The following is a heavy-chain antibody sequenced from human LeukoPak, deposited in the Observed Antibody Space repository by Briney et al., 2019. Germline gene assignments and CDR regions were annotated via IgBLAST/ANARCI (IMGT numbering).Heavy chain of an antibody. CDR3: ATDLGLTMIRGVIVS. J-gene: IGHJ4*02. D-gene: IGHD3-10*01. CDR2: IKGKADGGTT. Sequence: GGSLRLSCAASGFTFSNYEMTWVRQAPGKGLEWVGRIKGKADGGTTDYGAPMKGRFTISRDDSKNTLYLQMNSLETEDTAVYYCATDLGLTMIRGVIVSWGQGTLVTVSS. CDR1: GFTFSNYE. V-gene: IGHV3-15*01.